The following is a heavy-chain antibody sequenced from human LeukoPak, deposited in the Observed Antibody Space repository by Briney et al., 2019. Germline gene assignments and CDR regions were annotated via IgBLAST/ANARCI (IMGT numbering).Heavy chain of an antibody. CDR3: ARGRTGSSGWYGY. Sequence: SVKVSCKASGGTFSSYAISWVRQAPGQGLEWMGRITPIFGTANYAQKFQGRVTITTDESTSTAYMELSSLRSEDTAVYYCARGRTGSSGWYGYWGQGTLVTVSS. CDR2: ITPIFGTA. D-gene: IGHD6-19*01. J-gene: IGHJ4*02. V-gene: IGHV1-69*05. CDR1: GGTFSSYA.